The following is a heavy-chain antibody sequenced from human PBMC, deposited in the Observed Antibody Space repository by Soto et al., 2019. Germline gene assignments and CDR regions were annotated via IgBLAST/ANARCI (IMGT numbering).Heavy chain of an antibody. CDR1: GGSISSGDYY. Sequence: SETLSLTCTVSGGSISSGDYYWSWIRQPPGKGLEWIGYIYYSGSTYYNPSLKSRVTISVDTSKNQFSLKLSSVTAADTAVYYCARGYNWNPGAFDIWGQGTMVT. J-gene: IGHJ3*02. CDR2: IYYSGST. CDR3: ARGYNWNPGAFDI. V-gene: IGHV4-30-4*01. D-gene: IGHD1-20*01.